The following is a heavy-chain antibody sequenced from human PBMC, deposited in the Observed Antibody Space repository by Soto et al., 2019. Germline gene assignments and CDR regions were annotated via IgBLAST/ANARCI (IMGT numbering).Heavy chain of an antibody. Sequence: QVQVQQWGAGLLKPSETLSLTCAVYGGSFSGYYWSWIRQPPGKGLEWIAEINNSGNNNYNPYLKSRCTISVEPSHNQFSLKLNSVTAADTAVYYCARGQANLRFSEWSKLKEQYHFDYWSQGTLVTVSS. J-gene: IGHJ4*02. D-gene: IGHD3-3*01. CDR1: GGSFSGYY. CDR2: INNSGNN. V-gene: IGHV4-34*01. CDR3: ARGQANLRFSEWSKLKEQYHFDY.